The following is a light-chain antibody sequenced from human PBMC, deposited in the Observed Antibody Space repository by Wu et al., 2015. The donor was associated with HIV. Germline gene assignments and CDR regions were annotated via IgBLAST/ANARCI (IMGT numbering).Light chain of an antibody. Sequence: EIVLTQSLATLSLSPGERATLSCRASQSVSSYLAWYQQKPGQAPRLLIYDASNRATGIPARFSGSGSGTDFTLTISSLEPEDFAVYYCQQRSNWHPTFGGGTKVEIK. J-gene: IGKJ4*01. V-gene: IGKV3-11*01. CDR1: QSVSSY. CDR3: QQRSNWHPT. CDR2: DAS.